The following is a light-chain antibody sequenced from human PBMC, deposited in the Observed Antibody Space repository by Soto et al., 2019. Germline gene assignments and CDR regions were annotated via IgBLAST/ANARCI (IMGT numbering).Light chain of an antibody. J-gene: IGKJ2*01. CDR2: WAS. V-gene: IGKV4-1*01. CDR3: QQYYTTPPT. CDR1: QSVLDGPNNKNY. Sequence: DIVMIQSPDSLAVSLGERATINCTSSQSVLDGPNNKNYLAWYQQKPGQPPKMLIYWASTRQSGVPYRFSGSGSGTDFTLSISSLQAEDVAVYSCQQYYTTPPTFGQGTKLEIK.